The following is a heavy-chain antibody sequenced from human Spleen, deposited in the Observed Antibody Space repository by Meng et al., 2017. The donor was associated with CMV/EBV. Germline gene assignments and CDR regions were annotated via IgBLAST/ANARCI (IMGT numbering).Heavy chain of an antibody. CDR2: INHSGST. CDR1: GGSFSGYY. CDR3: ASELIAAAGFDY. Sequence: SETLSLTCAVYGGSFSGYYWSWIRQPPGKGLEWIGEINHSGSTNSNPSLKSRVTISVDTSKNQFSLKLSSVTAADTAVYYCASELIAAAGFDYWGQGTLVTVSS. V-gene: IGHV4-34*01. D-gene: IGHD6-13*01. J-gene: IGHJ4*02.